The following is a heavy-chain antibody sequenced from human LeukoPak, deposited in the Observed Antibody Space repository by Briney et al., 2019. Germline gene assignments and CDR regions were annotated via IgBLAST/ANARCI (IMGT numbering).Heavy chain of an antibody. CDR2: INHSGST. Sequence: SETLSLTCAVYGGSFSGYYWSWIRQPPGKGLEWIGEINHSGSTNYNPSLKSRVTISVDTSKNQFSLKLSSVTAADTAVYYCARGFRSTMVRGGTKTPFDYWGQGTLVTASS. CDR3: ARGFRSTMVRGGTKTPFDY. CDR1: GGSFSGYY. J-gene: IGHJ4*02. V-gene: IGHV4-34*01. D-gene: IGHD3-10*01.